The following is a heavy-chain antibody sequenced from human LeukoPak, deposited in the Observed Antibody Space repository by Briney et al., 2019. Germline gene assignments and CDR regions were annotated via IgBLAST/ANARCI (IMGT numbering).Heavy chain of an antibody. CDR3: ARVSPYYYDSSGYYSD. Sequence: PSETLSLTCTVSGGSISSYYWSWIRQPPGKGLEWIGYIYYSGSTNYNPSLESRVTISVDTSKNQFSLKLSSVTAADTAVYYCARVSPYYYDSSGYYSDWGQGTLVTVSS. V-gene: IGHV4-59*01. J-gene: IGHJ4*02. CDR2: IYYSGST. CDR1: GGSISSYY. D-gene: IGHD3-22*01.